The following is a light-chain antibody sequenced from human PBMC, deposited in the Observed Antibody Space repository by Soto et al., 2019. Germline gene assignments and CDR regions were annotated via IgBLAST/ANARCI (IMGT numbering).Light chain of an antibody. CDR1: SSDIGTYNL. CDR2: EGS. Sequence: QSALIQPASVSGSPRQSITISCIGTSSDIGTYNLVSWYQHHPGKAPKLIIYEGSKRSSGYSNRFSGSQSGNTASLTISGLQAEDEADYYCCAYAGYSTFVFGTGTKLTVL. J-gene: IGLJ1*01. CDR3: CAYAGYSTFV. V-gene: IGLV2-23*01.